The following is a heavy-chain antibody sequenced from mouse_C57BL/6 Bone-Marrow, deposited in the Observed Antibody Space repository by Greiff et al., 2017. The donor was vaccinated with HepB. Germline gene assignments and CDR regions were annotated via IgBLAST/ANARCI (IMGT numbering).Heavy chain of an antibody. CDR2: IDPEDGET. CDR3: AEGIYGNYLYYAMDY. D-gene: IGHD2-1*01. Sequence: VQLKQSGAELVKPGASVKLSCTASGFNIKDYYMHWVKQRTEQGLEWIGRIDPEDGETKYAPKFQGKATISADTSYNTAYLHLRSLTSEDTAVYYCAEGIYGNYLYYAMDYWGQGTSVTVSS. V-gene: IGHV14-2*01. CDR1: GFNIKDYY. J-gene: IGHJ4*01.